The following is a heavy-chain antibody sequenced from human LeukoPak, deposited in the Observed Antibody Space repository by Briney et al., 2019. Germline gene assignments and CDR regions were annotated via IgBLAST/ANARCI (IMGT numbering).Heavy chain of an antibody. D-gene: IGHD3-16*02. CDR3: VSPVFVNY. V-gene: IGHV3-23*01. CDR2: IGSSGGGI. Sequence: GGSLRLSCAASGFTFSTYTMYWVRHPPGKRLEWVSIIGSSGGGIHYADSVKDRFTISRDNSKNALYLQMTSLRPEDSAVYYSVSPVFVNYWGQGTLVTVSS. J-gene: IGHJ4*01. CDR1: GFTFSTYT.